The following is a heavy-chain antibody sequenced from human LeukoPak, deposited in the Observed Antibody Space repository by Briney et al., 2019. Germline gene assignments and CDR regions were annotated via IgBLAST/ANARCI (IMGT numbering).Heavy chain of an antibody. CDR1: GFTLSSYS. Sequence: PGGSLRLSCAASGFTLSSYSMNWVRQAPGKGLEWVSSISSSSSYKYYADSLRGRFTISRDNAKNSLYLQMNSLRAEDTAVYYCARDRGWELHDAFDIWGQGTMVTVSS. D-gene: IGHD1-26*01. J-gene: IGHJ3*02. CDR2: ISSSSSYK. V-gene: IGHV3-21*01. CDR3: ARDRGWELHDAFDI.